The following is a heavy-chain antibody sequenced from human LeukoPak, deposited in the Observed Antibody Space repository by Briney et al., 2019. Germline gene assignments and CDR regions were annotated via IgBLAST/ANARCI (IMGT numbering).Heavy chain of an antibody. CDR3: ARVIVATILQSPCFDY. CDR2: INPNSGGT. D-gene: IGHD5-12*01. CDR1: VYTFTGYY. V-gene: IGHV1-2*02. J-gene: IGHJ4*02. Sequence: GASVKVSCKASVYTFTGYYMHWVRQAPGQGLEWMGWINPNSGGTNYAQKFQGRVTMTRDTSISTAYMELSRLRSDDTAVYYCARVIVATILQSPCFDYWGQGTLVTVSS.